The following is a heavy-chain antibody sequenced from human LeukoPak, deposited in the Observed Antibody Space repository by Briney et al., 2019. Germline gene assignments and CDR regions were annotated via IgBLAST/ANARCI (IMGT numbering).Heavy chain of an antibody. CDR2: IYWDEDK. Sequence: SGPTLVKPTQTLTLTCTFSGFSFSTSGAGVGWIGQPPGKALEWLAVIYWDEDKRYRPSLKSRLTITKDTSKNQVVLTMTNMDPVDTATYYCARSPYYDILTGSRGTFDYWGRGILVTVSS. CDR1: GFSFSTSGAG. J-gene: IGHJ4*02. CDR3: ARSPYYDILTGSRGTFDY. V-gene: IGHV2-5*02. D-gene: IGHD3-9*01.